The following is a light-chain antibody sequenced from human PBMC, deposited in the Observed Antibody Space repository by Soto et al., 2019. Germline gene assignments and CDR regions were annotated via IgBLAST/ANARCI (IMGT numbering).Light chain of an antibody. J-gene: IGKJ1*01. Sequence: EIVLTQSPDTLSLSPGERATLSCRASQTVTSGYLAWYQQKPGQAPRLLMYGVSTVATGIPDRFSGSVSGTDFTLTISRLEPEDFAVYFCQVYGSSSKTFGQCTRVEFK. CDR3: QVYGSSSKT. CDR1: QTVTSGY. V-gene: IGKV3-20*01. CDR2: GVS.